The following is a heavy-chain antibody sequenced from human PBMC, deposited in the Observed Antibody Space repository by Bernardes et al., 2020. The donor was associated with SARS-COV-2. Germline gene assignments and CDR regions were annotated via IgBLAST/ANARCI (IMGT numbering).Heavy chain of an antibody. Sequence: GGSLRLSCAASGFSVSNNYMSWVRQAPGKGLEWVSGIYSGGSAYFTDSVKGRFTISRDNSKNTVYLQMNSLRAEDTAVYYCARDQIKVLYESGGYYDWGQGTQVTVSS. CDR2: IYSGGSA. J-gene: IGHJ4*02. CDR1: GFSVSNNY. V-gene: IGHV3-53*01. CDR3: ARDQIKVLYESGGYYD. D-gene: IGHD3-22*01.